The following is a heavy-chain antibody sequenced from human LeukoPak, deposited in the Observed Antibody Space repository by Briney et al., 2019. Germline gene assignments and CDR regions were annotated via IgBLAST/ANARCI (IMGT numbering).Heavy chain of an antibody. Sequence: PGRSLRLSCAASGFTFDDYAMHWVRQAPGKGLEWVSGISWNSGSIGYADSVKGRFTIFRDNAKNSLYLQMSSLRAEDTALYYCAKDASITGTTYDYYGMDVWGQGTTVTVSS. V-gene: IGHV3-9*01. J-gene: IGHJ6*02. CDR1: GFTFDDYA. CDR3: AKDASITGTTYDYYGMDV. CDR2: ISWNSGSI. D-gene: IGHD1-7*01.